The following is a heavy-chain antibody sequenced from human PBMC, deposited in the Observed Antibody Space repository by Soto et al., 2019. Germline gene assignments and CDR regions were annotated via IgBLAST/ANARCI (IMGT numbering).Heavy chain of an antibody. J-gene: IGHJ4*02. Sequence: QVQLVQSGAEVKKPGSSVKVSCKASGGTFSSYAISWVRQAPGQGLEWMGGIIPIFGTANYAQKFQGRVTITADKSTSTAYMELSSLRSEDTAVYYCARYPVGGYCSGGSCYSSDYWGQGTLVTVS. CDR2: IIPIFGTA. CDR3: ARYPVGGYCSGGSCYSSDY. CDR1: GGTFSSYA. V-gene: IGHV1-69*06. D-gene: IGHD2-15*01.